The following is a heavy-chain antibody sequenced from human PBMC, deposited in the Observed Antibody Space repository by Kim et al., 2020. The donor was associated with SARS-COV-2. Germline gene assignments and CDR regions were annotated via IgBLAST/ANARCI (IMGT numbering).Heavy chain of an antibody. CDR1: GFTFSNYW. CDR2: INGEGTGA. D-gene: IGHD6-19*01. CDR3: GKATPVAAVSS. Sequence: GGSLRLSCAASGFTFSNYWMHWVRQAPGKGLVWVARINGEGTGATYADSVRGRITISRDNVKNTVYLQINSLRAEDTAIYYCGKATPVAAVSSWGQGTLATVSS. V-gene: IGHV3-74*01. J-gene: IGHJ5*02.